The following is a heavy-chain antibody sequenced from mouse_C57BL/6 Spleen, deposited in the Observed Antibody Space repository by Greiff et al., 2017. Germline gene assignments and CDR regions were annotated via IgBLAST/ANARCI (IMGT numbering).Heavy chain of an antibody. Sequence: QVQLQQPGAELVKPGASVKLSCKASGYTFTSYWMHWVKQRPGQGLEWIGMIHPNSGSTNYNEKFKSKATLTVDKSSSTAYMQLSSLTSEDSAVYYCAVYYDYDGGPFDYWGQGTTLTVSS. V-gene: IGHV1-64*01. CDR3: AVYYDYDGGPFDY. D-gene: IGHD2-4*01. J-gene: IGHJ2*01. CDR2: IHPNSGST. CDR1: GYTFTSYW.